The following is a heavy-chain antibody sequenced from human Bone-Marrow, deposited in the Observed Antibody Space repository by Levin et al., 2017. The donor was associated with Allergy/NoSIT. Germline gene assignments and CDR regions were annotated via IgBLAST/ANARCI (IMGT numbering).Heavy chain of an antibody. CDR2: ISGNSHYV. CDR3: ARSQGRSGWSYYYYGMDV. V-gene: IGHV3-21*06. J-gene: IGHJ6*02. D-gene: IGHD6-19*01. CDR1: GFDFNTHD. Sequence: PGGSLRLSCRGSGFDFNTHDMNWVRRAPGQGLEWVSSISGNSHYVYYADSVKGRFSISRDNAKNSMFLHMNSLRVEDTAVYYCARSQGRSGWSYYYYGMDVWGRGTTLTVSS.